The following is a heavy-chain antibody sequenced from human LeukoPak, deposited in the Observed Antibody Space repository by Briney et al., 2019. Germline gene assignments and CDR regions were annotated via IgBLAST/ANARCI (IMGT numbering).Heavy chain of an antibody. J-gene: IGHJ4*02. V-gene: IGHV3-23*01. D-gene: IGHD2-15*01. CDR3: AREGGGTFDY. CDR1: GFTFSSYA. Sequence: HPGGSLRLSCAASGFTFSSYAMSWVRQAPGKGLEWVSAISGSGGSTYYADSVKGRFTISRDNAKNSLYLQMNSLRAEDTAVYYCAREGGGTFDYWGQGTLVTVSS. CDR2: ISGSGGST.